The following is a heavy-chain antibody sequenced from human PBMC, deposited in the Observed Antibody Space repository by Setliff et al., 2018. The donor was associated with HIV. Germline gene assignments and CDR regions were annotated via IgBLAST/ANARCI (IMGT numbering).Heavy chain of an antibody. CDR2: INHSGST. CDR1: GGSLSGYH. CDR3: ARGGGYDRSGYYPFDY. D-gene: IGHD3-22*01. J-gene: IGHJ4*02. Sequence: PSETLSLTCAVYGGSLSGYHWSWIRQSPEKGLEWIGEINHSGSTNYNPSLKNPVTMSVDTSKNQFSLKLSSVTAADTAVYYCARGGGYDRSGYYPFDYWGQGTPVTVSS. V-gene: IGHV4-34*01.